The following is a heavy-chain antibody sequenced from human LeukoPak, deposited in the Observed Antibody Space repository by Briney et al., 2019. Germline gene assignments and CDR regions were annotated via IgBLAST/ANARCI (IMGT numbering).Heavy chain of an antibody. Sequence: SETLSLTCAVSGGSISSTNWWSWVRQPPGKGLEWIGEIYHSGSTNYDPSLKSRVTISVDKSKNQFSLKLVSVTAADTAVYYCARGQVGATHDAFDIWGQGTMVTVSS. CDR2: IYHSGST. CDR3: ARGQVGATHDAFDI. V-gene: IGHV4-4*02. CDR1: GGSISSTNW. J-gene: IGHJ3*02. D-gene: IGHD1-26*01.